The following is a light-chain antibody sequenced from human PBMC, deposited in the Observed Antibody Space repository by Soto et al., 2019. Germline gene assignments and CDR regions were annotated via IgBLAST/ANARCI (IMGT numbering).Light chain of an antibody. V-gene: IGKV2-28*01. CDR1: QSLLHSNGYIY. Sequence: DIVMTQSPLSLPVTPGEPASISCRSSQSLLHSNGYIYLDWYLQKPGQSPQLLIYLGSNRASGVPDRFSGSGSGTDFTLKISRVEAEDFGVYYCMQALQTPYTFGQGTKLEIK. CDR3: MQALQTPYT. J-gene: IGKJ2*01. CDR2: LGS.